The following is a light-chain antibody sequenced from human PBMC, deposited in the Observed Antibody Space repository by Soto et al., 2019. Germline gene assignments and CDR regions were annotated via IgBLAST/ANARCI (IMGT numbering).Light chain of an antibody. CDR3: SSYAGSNSFV. CDR1: GSDVGNYNY. J-gene: IGLJ2*01. V-gene: IGLV2-8*01. CDR2: EVS. Sequence: QSALTQPPSASGSPGQSVTISCTGTGSDVGNYNYVSWYQQHPGKVPKLMIYEVSQRPSGVPDRFSGSKSGNTASLTVSGLQAEDEDDYYCSSYAGSNSFVFGGGTKLTVL.